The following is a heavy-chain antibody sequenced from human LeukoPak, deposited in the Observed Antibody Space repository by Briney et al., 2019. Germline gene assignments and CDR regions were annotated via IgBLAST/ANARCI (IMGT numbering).Heavy chain of an antibody. CDR3: AKGEGDGHNPEVYAFDI. J-gene: IGHJ3*02. V-gene: IGHV4-39*07. CDR1: GGSVSSSRYD. Sequence: SETLSLTCSVSGGSVSSSRYDWGWIRQPPGKGLEWIGSIYYSRSTYYNSSLKSRVTISIDTSKNQFSLRLSSVTAADTAVYYCAKGEGDGHNPEVYAFDIWGQGTMVTVSS. CDR2: IYYSRST. D-gene: IGHD5-24*01.